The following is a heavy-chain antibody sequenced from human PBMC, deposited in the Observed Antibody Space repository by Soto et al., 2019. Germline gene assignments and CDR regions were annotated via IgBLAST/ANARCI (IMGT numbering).Heavy chain of an antibody. J-gene: IGHJ3*02. D-gene: IGHD6-19*01. CDR2: IKHGGSS. Sequence: QVQQQPWGAGLLKPSETLSLTCTVYAGSFSHYYWNWIRQSPGKGLEWIGKIKHGGSSNYNPSLRSRVSISVDMSTNQSSRTLSSVTAADTAVYYCARGGSSDWQVALDIWGQGTMVPVSS. CDR1: AGSFSHYY. V-gene: IGHV4-34*01. CDR3: ARGGSSDWQVALDI.